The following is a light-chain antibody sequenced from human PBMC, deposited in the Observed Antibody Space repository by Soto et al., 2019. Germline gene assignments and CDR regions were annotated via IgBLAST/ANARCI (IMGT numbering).Light chain of an antibody. J-gene: IGKJ1*01. CDR3: QQRGGSPPTWT. Sequence: EVVVTQSPGTLSLSPGERATLSCRASQRISSNSLAWYQQKPGQAPRLLIYDASNRATGIPDRFSGSGSGTDFTLTISRLEPEDFAVYYCQQRGGSPPTWTFGQGTKV. V-gene: IGKV3-20*01. CDR1: QRISSNS. CDR2: DAS.